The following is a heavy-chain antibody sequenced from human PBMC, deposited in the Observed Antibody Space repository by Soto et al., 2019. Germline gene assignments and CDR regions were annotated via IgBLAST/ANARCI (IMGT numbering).Heavy chain of an antibody. V-gene: IGHV3-48*01. CDR1: GFTFSSYC. CDR3: ARVLGTVTNYYYMDV. D-gene: IGHD4-17*01. Sequence: GGSLRLSCAASGFTFSSYCMSWVRQAPGKGLECVSYISTSSRTIYYADSVKGRFTISRDNAKNSLYLQMNGLRAEDTAVYYCARVLGTVTNYYYMDVWGKGDTVTVSS. J-gene: IGHJ6*03. CDR2: ISTSSRTI.